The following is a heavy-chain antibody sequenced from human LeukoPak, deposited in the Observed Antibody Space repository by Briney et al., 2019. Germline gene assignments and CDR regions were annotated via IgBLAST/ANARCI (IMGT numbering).Heavy chain of an antibody. CDR3: AKSAPSLY. J-gene: IGHJ4*02. CDR1: GFTFSSYA. Sequence: PGGSLRLSCAASGFTFSSYAMNWVRQAPGKGLEWVSSISSSSSYIYYADSVKGRFTISRDNSKNTLYLQMNSLRAEDTAVYYCAKSAPSLYWGQGTLVTVSS. D-gene: IGHD2-15*01. CDR2: ISSSSSYI. V-gene: IGHV3-23*01.